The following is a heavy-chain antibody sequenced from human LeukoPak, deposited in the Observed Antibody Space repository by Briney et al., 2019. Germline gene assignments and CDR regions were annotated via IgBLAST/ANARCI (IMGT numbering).Heavy chain of an antibody. CDR3: ARDAGVCCGGDGPGAFDI. Sequence: GASVKVSCKASGYTFTSYYMHWVRQAPGQGLEWMGIINPSGGSTSYAQKFQGRVTMTRDTSTSTVYTELSSLRSEDTAVYYCARDAGVCCGGDGPGAFDIWGQGTMVTVSS. J-gene: IGHJ3*02. CDR1: GYTFTSYY. V-gene: IGHV1-46*01. CDR2: INPSGGST. D-gene: IGHD2-21*02.